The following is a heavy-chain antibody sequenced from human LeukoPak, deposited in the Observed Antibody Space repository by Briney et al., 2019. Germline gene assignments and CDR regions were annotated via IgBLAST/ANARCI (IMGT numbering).Heavy chain of an antibody. CDR1: GFTFSSYR. Sequence: GGSLRLSCAASGFTFSSYRMNWVRQAPGKGLEWVANIKQDGSEKYYVDSVKGRFTISRDNAKNSLFLQMNSLRAEDTAVYYCARDTRTFDYWGQGTLVSVSS. CDR3: ARDTRTFDY. D-gene: IGHD1-26*01. J-gene: IGHJ4*02. CDR2: IKQDGSEK. V-gene: IGHV3-7*01.